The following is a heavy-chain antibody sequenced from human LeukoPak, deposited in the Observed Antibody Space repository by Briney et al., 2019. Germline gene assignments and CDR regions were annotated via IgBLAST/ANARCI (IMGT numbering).Heavy chain of an antibody. D-gene: IGHD3-10*01. Sequence: PETLSLTCTVSGGSISSSYYWSWIRQPPGKGLEWIGYIYYSGSTNYNPSLKSRVTISVDTSKNQFSLKLSSVTAADTAVYYCARGLYGSGSYYDYWGQGTLVTVSS. CDR3: ARGLYGSGSYYDY. CDR1: GGSISSSYY. CDR2: IYYSGST. J-gene: IGHJ4*02. V-gene: IGHV4-61*01.